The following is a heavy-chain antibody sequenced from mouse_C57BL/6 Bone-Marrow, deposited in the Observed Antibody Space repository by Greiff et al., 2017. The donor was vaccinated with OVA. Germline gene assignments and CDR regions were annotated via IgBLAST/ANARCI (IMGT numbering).Heavy chain of an antibody. Sequence: EVMLVESGGGLVKPGGSLKLSCAASGFTFSSYAMSWVRQTPEKRLEWVATISDGGSYTYYPDNVKGRFTISRDNAKNNLYLQMSHLKSEDTAMYYCARGKLRCFAYWGQGTLVTVSA. CDR1: GFTFSSYA. CDR2: ISDGGSYT. CDR3: ARGKLRCFAY. D-gene: IGHD1-1*01. J-gene: IGHJ3*01. V-gene: IGHV5-4*03.